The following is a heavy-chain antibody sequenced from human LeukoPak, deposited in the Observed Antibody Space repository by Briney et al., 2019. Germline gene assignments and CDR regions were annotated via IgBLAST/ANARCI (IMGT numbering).Heavy chain of an antibody. CDR1: GFTVSSNY. CDR3: ARDSNGYCSGGSCYFEPTNWFDP. CDR2: IYSGGST. V-gene: IGHV3-66*01. Sequence: GGSLRLSCAASGFTVSSNYMSWVRQAPGKGLEWVSVIYSGGSTYYADSVKGRFTISRDNSKNTLYLQMNSLRAEDTAVYYCARDSNGYCSGGSCYFEPTNWFDPWGQGTLVTVSS. D-gene: IGHD2-15*01. J-gene: IGHJ5*02.